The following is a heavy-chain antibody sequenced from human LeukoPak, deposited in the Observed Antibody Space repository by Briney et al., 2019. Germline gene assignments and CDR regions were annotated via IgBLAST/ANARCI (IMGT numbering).Heavy chain of an antibody. V-gene: IGHV4-39*07. CDR3: ARVFKVGGWLGAYFDY. D-gene: IGHD6-19*01. J-gene: IGHJ4*02. Sequence: PSETLSLTCTVSGGSISTSNYYWGWIRQPPGKGLEWIGNIFYSGSTYHSPSLKSRVTISVDTSKNQFSLKLSSVTAADTAVYYCARVFKVGGWLGAYFDYWGQGTLVTVSS. CDR1: GGSISTSNYY. CDR2: IFYSGST.